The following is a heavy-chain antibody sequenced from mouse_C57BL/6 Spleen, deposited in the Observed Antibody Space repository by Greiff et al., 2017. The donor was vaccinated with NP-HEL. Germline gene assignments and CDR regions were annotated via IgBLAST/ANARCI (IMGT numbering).Heavy chain of an antibody. CDR1: GYTFTSYT. J-gene: IGHJ4*01. D-gene: IGHD2-2*01. CDR2: INPSSGYT. CDR3: ARGMGGYDEAYAMDY. V-gene: IGHV1-4*01. Sequence: VQLQESGAELARPGASVKMSCKASGYTFTSYTMHWVKQRPGQGLEWIGYINPSSGYTKYNQKFKDKATLTADKSSSTAYMQLSSLTSEDSAVYYCARGMGGYDEAYAMDYWGQGTSGTVSS.